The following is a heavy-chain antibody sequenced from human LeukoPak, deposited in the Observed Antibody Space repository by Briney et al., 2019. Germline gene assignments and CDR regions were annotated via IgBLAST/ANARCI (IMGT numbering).Heavy chain of an antibody. CDR1: GFTFSSYA. D-gene: IGHD3-10*01. J-gene: IGHJ4*02. Sequence: PGGSLRLACSASGFTFSSYAMHWVRQAPGKGREYVSAVSSNGGGTYYADSVKGRFTISRDNSKNTLYLQISSLRAEATAVYYCVKNYYGSGTYLEFDYWGQGTLVTVSS. CDR3: VKNYYGSGTYLEFDY. CDR2: VSSNGGGT. V-gene: IGHV3-64D*06.